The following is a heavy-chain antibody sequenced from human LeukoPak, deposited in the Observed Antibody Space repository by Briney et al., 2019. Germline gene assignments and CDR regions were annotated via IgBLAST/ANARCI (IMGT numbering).Heavy chain of an antibody. V-gene: IGHV4-61*02. Sequence: SQTLSLTCTVSGGSISSGSYYWSWIRQPAGKGLEWIGRIYTSGSTNYNPSLKSRVTISVYTSKNQFSLKLSSVTAADTAVYYCARDDPVFGSYFDYWGQGTLVTVSS. D-gene: IGHD3-3*01. CDR3: ARDDPVFGSYFDY. CDR1: GGSISSGSYY. J-gene: IGHJ4*02. CDR2: IYTSGST.